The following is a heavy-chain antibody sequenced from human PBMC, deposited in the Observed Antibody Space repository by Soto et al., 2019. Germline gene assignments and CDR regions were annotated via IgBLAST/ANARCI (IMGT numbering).Heavy chain of an antibody. Sequence: PSETLSLTCNVSGDPITSYFWTWIRQPAGKGLEWIGHVFPGGPTSHNSSLQSRVSMSIDTSKNQFSLTLTSVTAADTAVYYCARTLSGFTYGSRQFYFDYWGQGTLVP. CDR3: ARTLSGFTYGSRQFYFDY. V-gene: IGHV4-4*07. CDR1: GDPITSYF. D-gene: IGHD3-10*01. CDR2: VFPGGPT. J-gene: IGHJ4*02.